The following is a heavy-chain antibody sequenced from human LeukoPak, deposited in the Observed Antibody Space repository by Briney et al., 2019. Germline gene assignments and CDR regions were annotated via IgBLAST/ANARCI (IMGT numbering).Heavy chain of an antibody. CDR3: ARDNGYSSGWYIGQDAFDI. Sequence: ASVKVSCKASGYTFTSYGISWVRQAPGQGLEWMGWISAYSGDTNYAQKFQGRATMTTDTSTSTAYMELRSLRSDDTAVYYCARDNGYSSGWYIGQDAFDIWGQGTMVTVSS. CDR2: ISAYSGDT. V-gene: IGHV1-18*01. CDR1: GYTFTSYG. D-gene: IGHD6-19*01. J-gene: IGHJ3*02.